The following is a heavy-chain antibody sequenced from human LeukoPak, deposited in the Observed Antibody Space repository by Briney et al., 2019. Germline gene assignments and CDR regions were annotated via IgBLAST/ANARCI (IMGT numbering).Heavy chain of an antibody. V-gene: IGHV1-2*06. CDR1: GYTFTGYY. CDR2: INPNSGGT. CDR3: ARERGYSYGILDY. J-gene: IGHJ4*02. D-gene: IGHD5-18*01. Sequence: ASVKVSCKASGYTFTGYYMHWVRQAPGQGLEWMGRINPNSGGTKYTQKFQGRVTMTRDTSISTPYMELSRLRSDDTAVYYCARERGYSYGILDYWGQGTLVTVSS.